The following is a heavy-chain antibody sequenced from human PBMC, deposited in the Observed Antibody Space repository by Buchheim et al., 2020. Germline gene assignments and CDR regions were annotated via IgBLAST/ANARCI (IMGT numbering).Heavy chain of an antibody. D-gene: IGHD2-15*01. Sequence: QVQLQESGPGLVKPSETLFLTCTVSGGSISSYYWSWIRQPPGKGLEWIGYIYYSGSTNYNPSLKSRVTISVDNSKNQFSLKLSSVTAADTAVYYCARGGGHCSGGSCWLDYWGQGTL. CDR2: IYYSGST. V-gene: IGHV4-59*08. J-gene: IGHJ4*02. CDR3: ARGGGHCSGGSCWLDY. CDR1: GGSISSYY.